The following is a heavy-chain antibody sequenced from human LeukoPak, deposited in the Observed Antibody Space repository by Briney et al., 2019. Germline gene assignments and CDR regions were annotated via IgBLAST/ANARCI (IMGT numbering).Heavy chain of an antibody. CDR3: ARGYCSSTSCYGRVFDY. Sequence: GASVKVSCKASGYTFTSYDINWVRQATGQGLEWMGWMNPNSGNTGYAQKFQGRVTITRDTSASTAYMELSSLRSEDTAVYYCARGYCSSTSCYGRVFDYWGQGTLVTVSS. V-gene: IGHV1-8*03. J-gene: IGHJ4*02. CDR1: GYTFTSYD. D-gene: IGHD2-2*01. CDR2: MNPNSGNT.